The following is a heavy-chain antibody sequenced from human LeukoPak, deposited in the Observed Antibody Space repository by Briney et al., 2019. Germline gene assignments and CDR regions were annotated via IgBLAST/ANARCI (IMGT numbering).Heavy chain of an antibody. CDR1: GFTFSSYA. D-gene: IGHD2-15*01. Sequence: PGGSLRLSCAASGFTFSSYAMSWVRQAPGKGLEWVSAISGSGGSTYYADSVKGRFTISRDNSKNTLYLQMNSLRAEDTAVYYCAKERPYCSGGSCYSFRLFDYWGQGTLVTVSS. J-gene: IGHJ4*02. CDR3: AKERPYCSGGSCYSFRLFDY. CDR2: ISGSGGST. V-gene: IGHV3-23*01.